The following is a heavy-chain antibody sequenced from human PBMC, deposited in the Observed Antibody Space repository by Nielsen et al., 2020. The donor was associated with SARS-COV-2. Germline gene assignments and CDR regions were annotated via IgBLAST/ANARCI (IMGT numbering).Heavy chain of an antibody. Sequence: SETLSLTCTVSGGSISSSSYYWGWIRQPPGKGLEWIGSIYYSGSTYYNPSLKSRVTISVDTSKNQFSLKLSSVTAADTAVYYCVNGFATVRYYGMDVWGQGTTVTVSS. CDR2: IYYSGST. V-gene: IGHV4-39*01. J-gene: IGHJ6*02. CDR3: VNGFATVRYYGMDV. CDR1: GGSISSSSYY. D-gene: IGHD4-11*01.